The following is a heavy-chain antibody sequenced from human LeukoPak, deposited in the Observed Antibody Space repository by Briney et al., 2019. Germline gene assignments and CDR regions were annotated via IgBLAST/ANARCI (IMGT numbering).Heavy chain of an antibody. V-gene: IGHV3-48*03. CDR1: GFTFSSYE. D-gene: IGHD4-17*01. CDR2: ISSSGSTI. Sequence: PGGSLRLSCAASGFTFSSYEMNWVRQAPGKGLEWVSYISSSGSTIYYADSVKGRFTISRDNTKNSLYLQMNSLRAEETAVYYCARGNYGDPYYFDYWGQGTLVTVSS. CDR3: ARGNYGDPYYFDY. J-gene: IGHJ4*02.